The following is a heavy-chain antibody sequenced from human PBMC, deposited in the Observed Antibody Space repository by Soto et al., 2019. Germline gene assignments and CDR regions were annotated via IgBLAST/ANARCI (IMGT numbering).Heavy chain of an antibody. V-gene: IGHV3-30-3*01. CDR2: MSYDSGTK. CDR1: GLSISTYA. Sequence: QMRLVESGGGVVQPGRSLRLSCAASGLSISTYAMHWVRQAPGKGLEGVAVMSYDSGTKYHAYSVKGRFTISRDNSKNTVYLQINSLRLEDTAIYYCATGSYFEYWGQGTLVTVSS. D-gene: IGHD1-26*01. J-gene: IGHJ4*02. CDR3: ATGSYFEY.